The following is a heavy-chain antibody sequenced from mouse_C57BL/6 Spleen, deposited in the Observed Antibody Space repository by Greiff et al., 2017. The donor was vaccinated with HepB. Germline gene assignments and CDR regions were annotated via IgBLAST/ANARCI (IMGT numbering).Heavy chain of an antibody. CDR1: GYAFSSYW. CDR2: IYPGDGDT. J-gene: IGHJ1*03. CDR3: ARGGGPTVYWYFDV. V-gene: IGHV1-80*01. D-gene: IGHD1-1*01. Sequence: QVQLKESVAELVKPGASVKISCKASGYAFSSYWMNWVKQRPGQGLEWIGQIYPGDGDTNYNGKFKGKATLTADKSSSTAYMQLSSLTSEDSAVYFCARGGGPTVYWYFDVWGTGTTVTVSS.